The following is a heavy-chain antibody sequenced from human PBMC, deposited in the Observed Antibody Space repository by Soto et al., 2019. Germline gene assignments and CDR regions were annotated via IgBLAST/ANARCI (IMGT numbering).Heavy chain of an antibody. CDR1: GFTFSSSG. J-gene: IGHJ6*02. V-gene: IGHV3-33*01. CDR3: ARAKRITIFGVVRDYYYGMDV. CDR2: IWYDGSNK. D-gene: IGHD3-3*01. Sequence: GGALRLSCAGSGFTFSSSGMHWVRQAPGKGLGWVAVIWYDGSNKYYADSVKGRFTISRDNSKNTLYLQMNSLRAEDTAVYYCARAKRITIFGVVRDYYYGMDVWGQGTTVTVSS.